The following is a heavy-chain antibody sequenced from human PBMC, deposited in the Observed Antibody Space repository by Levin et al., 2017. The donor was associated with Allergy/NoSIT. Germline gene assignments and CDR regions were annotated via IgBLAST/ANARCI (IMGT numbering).Heavy chain of an antibody. CDR1: GFTFSSYS. CDR3: ARSQLLSGLVPYYYYYGMDA. V-gene: IGHV3-21*01. J-gene: IGHJ6*02. D-gene: IGHD2-2*01. Sequence: LSLTCAASGFTFSSYSMNWVRPAPGKGLEWVSSISSSSSYIYYADSVKGRFTISRDNAKNSLYLQMNSLRAEDTAVYYCARSQLLSGLVPYYYYYGMDAWGQGTAVTV. CDR2: ISSSSSYI.